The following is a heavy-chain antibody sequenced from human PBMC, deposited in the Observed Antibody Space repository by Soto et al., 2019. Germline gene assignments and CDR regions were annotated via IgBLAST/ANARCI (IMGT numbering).Heavy chain of an antibody. CDR2: IFDSGTT. V-gene: IGHV4-31*03. CDR3: ASQASGWYPDY. Sequence: QVQLQESGPGLVKPSQTLSLTCTVSGGSISSGGYYWSWLRQHPGKGLEWIGYIFDSGTTYYNPSLKSRVTISVDPSKSQFSLRLTSVTATDTAVYYCASQASGWYPDYWGQGTLATVSS. CDR1: GGSISSGGYY. J-gene: IGHJ4*02. D-gene: IGHD6-19*01.